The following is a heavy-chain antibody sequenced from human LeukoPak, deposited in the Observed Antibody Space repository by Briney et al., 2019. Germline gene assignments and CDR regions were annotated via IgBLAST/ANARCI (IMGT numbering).Heavy chain of an antibody. D-gene: IGHD6-13*01. J-gene: IGHJ6*02. CDR1: GGSISSYY. V-gene: IGHV4-59*01. CDR3: ARDGASSWYFYYYGMDV. CDR2: IYYSGST. Sequence: SETLSLTCTVSGGSISSYYWSWIRQPPGKGLEWIGYIYYSGSTNYNPSLKSRVTISVDTSKNQFSLKLSSVTAADTAVYYCARDGASSWYFYYYGMDVWGQGTTVTVSS.